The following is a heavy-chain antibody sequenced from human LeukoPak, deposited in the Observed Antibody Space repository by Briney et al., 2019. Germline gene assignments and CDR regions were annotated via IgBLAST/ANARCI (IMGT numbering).Heavy chain of an antibody. CDR3: AKEGIFSAYYFDY. Sequence: PGGSLRLSCAASGFTFSSYGMHWVRQAPGQGLEWVAVISYDGSNKYYADSVKGRFTISRDNSKNTLYLQMNSLRAEDTAVYYCAKEGIFSAYYFDYWGQGTLVTVSS. J-gene: IGHJ4*02. CDR2: ISYDGSNK. V-gene: IGHV3-30*18. D-gene: IGHD3-9*01. CDR1: GFTFSSYG.